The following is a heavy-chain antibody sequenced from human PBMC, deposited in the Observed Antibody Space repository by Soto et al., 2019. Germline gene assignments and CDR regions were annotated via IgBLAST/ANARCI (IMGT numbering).Heavy chain of an antibody. CDR1: GFTFSSYA. D-gene: IGHD6-19*01. V-gene: IGHV3-23*01. CDR3: AKDRSSEPLGPFWFDP. J-gene: IGHJ5*02. Sequence: GGSLRLSCAASGFTFSSYAMSWVRQAPGKGLEWVSAISGSGGSTYYADSVKGRCTISRDDSKNTLYLQMNSLTAEDTAVYYCAKDRSSEPLGPFWFDPWGQGTLVTVSS. CDR2: ISGSGGST.